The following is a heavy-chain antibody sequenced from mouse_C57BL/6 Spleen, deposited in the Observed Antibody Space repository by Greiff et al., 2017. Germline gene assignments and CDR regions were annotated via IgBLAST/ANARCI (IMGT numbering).Heavy chain of an antibody. J-gene: IGHJ1*03. CDR2: IWSGGST. CDR3: ARWDGNYVYFDV. D-gene: IGHD2-1*01. CDR1: GFSLTSYG. V-gene: IGHV2-2*01. Sequence: VKLVESGPGLVQPSQSLSITCTVSGFSLTSYGVHWVRQSPGKGLEWLGVIWSGGSTDYNAAFISRLSISKDNSKSQVFFKMNSLQADDTAIYYCARWDGNYVYFDVWGTGTTVTVSS.